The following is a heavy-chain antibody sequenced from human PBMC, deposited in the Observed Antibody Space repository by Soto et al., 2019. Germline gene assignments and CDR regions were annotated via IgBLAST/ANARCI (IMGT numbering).Heavy chain of an antibody. CDR3: VKVPDYDFWSGYGMYYYYGMDV. V-gene: IGHV3-64D*08. CDR1: GLTFSSHA. CDR2: ISSNGGST. D-gene: IGHD3-3*01. Sequence: GGSLRLSCSASGLTFSSHAMHWVRQAPGKGLEYVSAISSNGGSTYYADSVKGRFTISRDNSKNTLYLQMSSLRAEDTAVYYCVKVPDYDFWSGYGMYYYYGMDVWGQGTTVTVSS. J-gene: IGHJ6*02.